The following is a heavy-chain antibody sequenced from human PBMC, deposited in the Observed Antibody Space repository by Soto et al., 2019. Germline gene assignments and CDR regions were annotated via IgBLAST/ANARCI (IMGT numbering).Heavy chain of an antibody. Sequence: SETLSLTCTVSGGSISSGGYYWSWIRQHPGKGLEWIGYIYYSGSTYYNPSLKSRVTISVDTSKNQFSLKLSSVTAADTAVYYCAREDTAMVNDAFDIWGQGTMVTVSS. D-gene: IGHD5-18*01. CDR3: AREDTAMVNDAFDI. V-gene: IGHV4-31*03. J-gene: IGHJ3*02. CDR1: GGSISSGGYY. CDR2: IYYSGST.